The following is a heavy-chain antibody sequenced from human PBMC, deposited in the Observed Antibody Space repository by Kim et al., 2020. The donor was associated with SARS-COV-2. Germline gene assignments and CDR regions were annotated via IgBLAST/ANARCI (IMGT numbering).Heavy chain of an antibody. J-gene: IGHJ3*02. CDR1: GYTFTSYY. Sequence: ASVKVSCKASGYTFTSYYMHWVRQAPGQGLEWMGIINPSGGSTSYAQKFQGRVTMTRDTSTSTVYMELSSLRSEDTAVYYCARRSSGSYFVYAFDIWGQGTMVTVSS. CDR2: INPSGGST. V-gene: IGHV1-46*01. CDR3: ARRSSGSYFVYAFDI. D-gene: IGHD1-26*01.